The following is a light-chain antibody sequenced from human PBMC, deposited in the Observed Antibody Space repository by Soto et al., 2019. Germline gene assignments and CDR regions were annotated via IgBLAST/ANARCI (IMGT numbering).Light chain of an antibody. CDR3: QQCYSSPRT. CDR2: AAS. V-gene: IGKV1-39*01. Sequence: DIQMTQSPSTLSAGVGDRVTITCRASQRISTYLNWYQQKPGKAPTLLIHAASSLQSGVPSRFSGGASGTDFTLTINTLQPEDFATYFCQQCYSSPRTFGQGTKVDIK. CDR1: QRISTY. J-gene: IGKJ1*01.